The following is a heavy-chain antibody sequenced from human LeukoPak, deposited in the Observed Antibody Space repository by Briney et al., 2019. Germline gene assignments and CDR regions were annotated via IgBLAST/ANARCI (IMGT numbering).Heavy chain of an antibody. V-gene: IGHV1-58*01. CDR2: IVVGSGYT. Sequence: ASVKVSCEASGFTFTSSAVQWVRQARGQHLEWIGWIVVGSGYTNHAQKFQERVTITRDMSTSTAYMELSSLRSEDTAVYYCAAGSRMLQLRFLEWLYVHDAFDIWGQGTMVTVSS. CDR1: GFTFTSSA. D-gene: IGHD3-3*01. J-gene: IGHJ3*02. CDR3: AAGSRMLQLRFLEWLYVHDAFDI.